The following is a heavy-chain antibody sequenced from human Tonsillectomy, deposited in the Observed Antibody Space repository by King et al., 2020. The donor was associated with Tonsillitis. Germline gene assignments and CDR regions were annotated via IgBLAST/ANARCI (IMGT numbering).Heavy chain of an antibody. CDR1: GGSISSYY. CDR2: IYTSGRT. D-gene: IGHD3-10*01. J-gene: IGHJ4*02. CDR3: ARDWDYGSGSASLDY. V-gene: IGHV4-4*07. Sequence: QLQESGPGLMKPSETLSLTCTVSGGSISSYYWSWIRQPAGKGLEWIGRIYTSGRTNYNPSLKSRVTMSVDTSKTQFSLKLSSVTAADTAVYYCARDWDYGSGSASLDYWGQGTLVTVSS.